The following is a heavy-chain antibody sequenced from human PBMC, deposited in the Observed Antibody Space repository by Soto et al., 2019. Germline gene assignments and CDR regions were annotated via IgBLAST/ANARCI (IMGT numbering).Heavy chain of an antibody. V-gene: IGHV5-51*01. CDR3: AKGVGSGSLYKYYFDS. J-gene: IGHJ4*02. CDR2: IYPEDSET. CDR1: GYRFTNYW. D-gene: IGHD3-10*01. Sequence: GESLKISCKGSGYRFTNYWIGWVRQMPGKDLEWIGIIYPEDSETRYSPSFQGLVTISVDKSNSTAYLQWGSLKASDTAMYYCAKGVGSGSLYKYYFDSWGQGTLVTVSS.